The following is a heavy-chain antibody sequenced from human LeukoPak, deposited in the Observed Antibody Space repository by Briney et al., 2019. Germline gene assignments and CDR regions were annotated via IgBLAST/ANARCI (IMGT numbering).Heavy chain of an antibody. Sequence: SETLSLTCAVYGGSFSGYYWSWIRQPPGKGLEWIGEINHSGSTNYNPSLKSRVTISVDTSKNQFSLKLSSVTAADTAVYYCAKASLGYCSGGSCRNWFDPWGQGTLVTVSP. CDR1: GGSFSGYY. D-gene: IGHD2-15*01. CDR3: AKASLGYCSGGSCRNWFDP. J-gene: IGHJ5*02. V-gene: IGHV4-34*01. CDR2: INHSGST.